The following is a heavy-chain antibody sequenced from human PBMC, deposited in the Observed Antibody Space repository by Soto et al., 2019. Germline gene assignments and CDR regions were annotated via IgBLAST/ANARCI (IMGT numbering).Heavy chain of an antibody. V-gene: IGHV1-2*04. CDR2: INPNSGGT. D-gene: IGHD6-19*01. Sequence: ASVKVSCKASGYTFTGYYMHWVRQAPGQGLEWMGWINPNSGGTNYAQKFQGWVTMTRDTSINTAYMELSRLRSDDTAVYCCARDQGQQWLAHFDYWGQGTLVTVSS. CDR3: ARDQGQQWLAHFDY. J-gene: IGHJ4*02. CDR1: GYTFTGYY.